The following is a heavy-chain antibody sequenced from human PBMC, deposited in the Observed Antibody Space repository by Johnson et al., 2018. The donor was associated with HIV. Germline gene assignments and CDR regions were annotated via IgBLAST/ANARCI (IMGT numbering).Heavy chain of an antibody. CDR1: GFTFDDYG. J-gene: IGHJ3*02. CDR3: AKAHRVSMTTVITGPDAFDI. V-gene: IGHV3-20*04. CDR2: INWSGHDT. D-gene: IGHD4-23*01. Sequence: VQLVESGGGVVWPGGSLRLSCAASGFTFDDYGMNWVRQVPGKGLEWVSGINWSGHDTAYSDSVKGRFTISRDNAKNSLYLQMNSLRAEDTALYYCAKAHRVSMTTVITGPDAFDIWGQGTMVTVSS.